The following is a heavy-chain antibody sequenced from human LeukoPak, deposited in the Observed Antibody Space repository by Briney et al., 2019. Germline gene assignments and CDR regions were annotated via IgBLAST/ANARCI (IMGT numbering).Heavy chain of an antibody. CDR3: GRGLRWYNYYYMDV. J-gene: IGHJ6*03. CDR2: INHSGST. D-gene: IGHD4-23*01. Sequence: SETLSLTCAVYGGSFSGYYWSWIRQPPGKGLEWIGEINHSGSTNYNPSLKSRVTISVDTSKNQFSLKLSSVTAADTAVYYCGRGLRWYNYYYMDVWGKGTTVTVSS. V-gene: IGHV4-34*01. CDR1: GGSFSGYY.